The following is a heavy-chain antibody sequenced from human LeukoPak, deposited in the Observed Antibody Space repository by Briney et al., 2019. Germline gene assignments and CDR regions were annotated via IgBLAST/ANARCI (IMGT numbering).Heavy chain of an antibody. CDR1: GFTFSTYA. CDR3: ASSSFYGGNADY. Sequence: GSLRLSCAASGFTFSTYAVNWVRQAPGKGLEWVSAITGSGGATYYADSVKGRFTISRDNAKNSLYLQMNSLRAEDTAVYYCASSSFYGGNADYWGQGTLVTVSS. J-gene: IGHJ4*02. V-gene: IGHV3-23*01. CDR2: ITGSGGAT. D-gene: IGHD4-23*01.